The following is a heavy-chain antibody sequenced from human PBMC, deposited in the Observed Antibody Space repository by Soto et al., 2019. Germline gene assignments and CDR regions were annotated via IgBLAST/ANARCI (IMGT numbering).Heavy chain of an antibody. J-gene: IGHJ6*02. V-gene: IGHV4-4*02. Sequence: QVQLQESGPGLVKPSETLSLTCAVYGGSISSNKWWSWVRQPPGKGLEWIGEIYHSGSTNYNPSLRSLVTISLEKSSNQFSLKLTSVTAADSAVYYCARDDHIVVVPTSLGAMDVWGQGTTVTVSS. D-gene: IGHD2-2*01. CDR3: ARDDHIVVVPTSLGAMDV. CDR2: IYHSGST. CDR1: GGSISSNKW.